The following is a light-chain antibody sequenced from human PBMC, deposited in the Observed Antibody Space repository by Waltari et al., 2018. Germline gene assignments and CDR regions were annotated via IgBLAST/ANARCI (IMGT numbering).Light chain of an antibody. V-gene: IGKV2-28*01. CDR3: MQALQTPLT. J-gene: IGKJ4*01. Sequence: DIVMTQSPLSLPVTPGEPASISCRSSQSLLHRNGHNCLDWYLQKPGHSPQLLIYWGSNRVSGVPDRFSGSGSGTDFTLKISRVEAEDVGVYYCMQALQTPLTFGGGTKVEIK. CDR1: QSLLHRNGHNC. CDR2: WGS.